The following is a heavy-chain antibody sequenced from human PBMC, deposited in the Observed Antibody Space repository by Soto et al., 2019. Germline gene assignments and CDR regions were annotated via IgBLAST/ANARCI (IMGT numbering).Heavy chain of an antibody. CDR2: ISYDGSNK. CDR3: ATSNGGTYYYYYGMDV. D-gene: IGHD1-26*01. J-gene: IGHJ6*02. CDR1: GFTFSSYG. Sequence: QVQLVESGGGVVQPGRSLRLSCAASGFTFSSYGMHWVRQAPGKGLEWVAVISYDGSNKYYADSVKGRFTISRDNSKNTRYLQMNSLRAEDTAVYYCATSNGGTYYYYYGMDVWGQGTTVTVSS. V-gene: IGHV3-30*03.